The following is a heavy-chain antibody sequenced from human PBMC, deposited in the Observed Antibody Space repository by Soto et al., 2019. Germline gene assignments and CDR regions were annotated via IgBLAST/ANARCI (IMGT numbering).Heavy chain of an antibody. CDR3: GRVDYYDSSGYPSYYYYYGMDV. CDR2: INPSGST. CDR1: GGSFSTYY. J-gene: IGHJ6*02. V-gene: IGHV4-34*01. Sequence: SETLSLTCAVYGGSFSTYYWTWIRQPPGKGLEWIGEINPSGSTNYNPSLKSRVTISVDTSKNQISLRLTSVTAADTAVYYCGRVDYYDSSGYPSYYYYYGMDVWGQGTTVTVSS. D-gene: IGHD3-22*01.